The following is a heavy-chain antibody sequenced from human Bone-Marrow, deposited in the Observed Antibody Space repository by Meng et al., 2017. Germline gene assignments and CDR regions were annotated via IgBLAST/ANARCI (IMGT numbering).Heavy chain of an antibody. CDR2: INHSGST. CDR1: GGSFSGYY. Sequence: QVHRQQWGAGLLKPSETLSLTCAVYGGSFSGYYWSWIRQPPGKGLEWIGEINHSGSTNYNPSLKSRVTISVDTSKNQFSLKLSSVTAADTAVYYCARGTRPLLFQHWGQGTLVTVSS. J-gene: IGHJ1*01. V-gene: IGHV4-34*01. CDR3: ARGTRPLLFQH. D-gene: IGHD1-1*01.